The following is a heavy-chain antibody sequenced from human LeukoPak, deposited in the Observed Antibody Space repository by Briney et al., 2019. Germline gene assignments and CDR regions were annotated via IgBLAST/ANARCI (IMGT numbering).Heavy chain of an antibody. CDR2: ISAYNGNT. V-gene: IGHV1-18*01. D-gene: IGHD2-15*01. CDR3: ARAIVVVVAAPFDY. Sequence: ASAKVSCKASGYTFTSYGISWVRQAPGQGLEWMGWISAYNGNTNYAQKLQGRVTMTTDTSTSTAYMELRSLRSDDTAVYYCARAIVVVVAAPFDYWGQGTLVTVSS. J-gene: IGHJ4*02. CDR1: GYTFTSYG.